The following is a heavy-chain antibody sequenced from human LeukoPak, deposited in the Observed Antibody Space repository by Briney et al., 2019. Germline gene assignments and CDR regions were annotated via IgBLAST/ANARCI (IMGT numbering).Heavy chain of an antibody. CDR3: ATSIRRITISS. D-gene: IGHD3-3*01. J-gene: IGHJ4*02. CDR1: GFTFSTYA. CDR2: ISYDGSHQ. V-gene: IGHV3-30*04. Sequence: GRSLRLSCAASGFTFSTYAMHWVRQAPGKGLEWLTVISYDGSHQYYSDSVRGRFTISRDNSRNSVFLQINRLRPEDTAVYYCATSIRRITISSWGQGTLVTVSS.